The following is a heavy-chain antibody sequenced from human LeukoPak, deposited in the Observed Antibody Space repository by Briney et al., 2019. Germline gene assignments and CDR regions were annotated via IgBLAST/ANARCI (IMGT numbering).Heavy chain of an antibody. CDR2: INPNSGGT. D-gene: IGHD2-2*01. CDR1: GYTFTDYW. V-gene: IGHV1-2*06. Sequence: ASVKVSCKASGYTFTDYWIHWVRQAPGQGLDWRGRINPNSGGTNYAQKLQGRVTMTRDTSTSTAYMELSRLTSDDTAVFYCVPDCSSTACLFDYWGQGTLVTVSS. J-gene: IGHJ4*02. CDR3: VPDCSSTACLFDY.